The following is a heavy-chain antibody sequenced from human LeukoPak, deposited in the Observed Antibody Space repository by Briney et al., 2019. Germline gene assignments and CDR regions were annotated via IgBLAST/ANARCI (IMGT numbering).Heavy chain of an antibody. CDR2: ISSNGGST. J-gene: IGHJ5*02. CDR1: GFTFSSYA. CDR3: ARDLGTP. V-gene: IGHV3-64*01. Sequence: GGSLRLSCAASGFTFSSYAMHWVRQAPGKGLEYVSAISSNGGSTYYANSVKGRFTISRDNSKNTLYLQMGSLRAEDKAVYYCARDLGTPWGQGTLVTVSS.